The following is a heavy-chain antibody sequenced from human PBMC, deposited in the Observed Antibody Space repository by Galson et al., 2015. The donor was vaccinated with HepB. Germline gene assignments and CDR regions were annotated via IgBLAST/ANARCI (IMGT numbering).Heavy chain of an antibody. V-gene: IGHV1-18*01. J-gene: IGHJ4*02. Sequence: SVKVSCKASGYTFTRYGINWVRQAPGQGLEWMGWISGYSGSADYAKRFQGRVTMTTETSSRTAYMEVRSLRSDDTAMYYCARGGLATVGGPTFDSWGQGTLVTVSS. CDR2: ISGYSGSA. CDR3: ARGGLATVGGPTFDS. D-gene: IGHD5-24*01. CDR1: GYTFTRYG.